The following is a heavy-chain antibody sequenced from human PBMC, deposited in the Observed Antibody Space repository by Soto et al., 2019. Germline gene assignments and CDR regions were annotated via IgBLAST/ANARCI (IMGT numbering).Heavy chain of an antibody. D-gene: IGHD2-15*01. J-gene: IGHJ4*02. V-gene: IGHV1-69*06. CDR1: GGTFSSYA. CDR2: IIPIFGTA. CDR3: ASDFSCSGGSCGQPLYYFDY. Sequence: QVQLVQSGAEVKKPGSSVKVSCKASGGTFSSYAISWVRQAPGQGLEWMGGIIPIFGTANYAQKFQGRVTITADKSTSTAYMELSSLRSEDTAVYYCASDFSCSGGSCGQPLYYFDYWGQGTLVTVSS.